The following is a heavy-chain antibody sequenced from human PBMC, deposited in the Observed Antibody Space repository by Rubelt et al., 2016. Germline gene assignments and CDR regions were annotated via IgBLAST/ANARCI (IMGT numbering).Heavy chain of an antibody. Sequence: QVQLQESGPRLVKPSETLSLTCPVSGGSTSGYYWNWLRQPPGKGLEWIGDVSDTASPNSRPSLKSRVTLSVDTSKNEVPLRLTSVTAAETAVYYCARETPAARGLFDPWGHGTLVTVSS. V-gene: IGHV4-59*12. CDR1: GGSTSGYY. D-gene: IGHD2-2*01. CDR3: ARETPAARGLFDP. CDR2: VSDTASP. J-gene: IGHJ5*02.